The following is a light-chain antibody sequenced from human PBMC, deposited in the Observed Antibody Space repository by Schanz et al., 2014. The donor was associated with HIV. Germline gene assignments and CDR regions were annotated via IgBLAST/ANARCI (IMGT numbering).Light chain of an antibody. CDR3: AAWDDSLKGVA. CDR2: SNN. J-gene: IGLJ2*01. Sequence: QSVLTQPPSASGTPGQRVTISCSGSSSNIGSNTVNWYQQLPGTAPKLLIYSNNQRPSGVPDRFSGSWSATSASLAISGLQSEDEAEYYCAAWDDSLKGVAFGGGTKLTVL. V-gene: IGLV1-44*01. CDR1: SSNIGSNT.